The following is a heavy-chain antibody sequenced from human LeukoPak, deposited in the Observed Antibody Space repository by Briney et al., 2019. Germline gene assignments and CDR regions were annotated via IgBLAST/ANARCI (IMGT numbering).Heavy chain of an antibody. Sequence: SSETLSLTCTVSGGSISSGSYYWSWIRQPAGKGLEWIGRIYTSGSTNYNPSLKSRVTISVDTSKNQFSLKLSSVTAADTAVYYCASELVPAAVDYWGQGTLVTVSS. D-gene: IGHD2-2*01. CDR1: GGSISSGSYY. CDR3: ASELVPAAVDY. CDR2: IYTSGST. V-gene: IGHV4-61*02. J-gene: IGHJ4*02.